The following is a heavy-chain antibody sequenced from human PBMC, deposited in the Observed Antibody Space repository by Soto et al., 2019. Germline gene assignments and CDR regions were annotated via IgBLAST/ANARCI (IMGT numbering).Heavy chain of an antibody. Sequence: QVQPVQSGAEVKKPGASVKVSCKASGYTFTSYYMHWVRQAPGQGLEWMGIINPSGGSTSYAQKFQGRVTMTRDTSTSTVYMELSSLRSEDTAVYYCARDLYYYLEGHYYFDYWGQGTLVTVSS. CDR1: GYTFTSYY. V-gene: IGHV1-46*01. D-gene: IGHD3-10*01. CDR2: INPSGGST. CDR3: ARDLYYYLEGHYYFDY. J-gene: IGHJ4*02.